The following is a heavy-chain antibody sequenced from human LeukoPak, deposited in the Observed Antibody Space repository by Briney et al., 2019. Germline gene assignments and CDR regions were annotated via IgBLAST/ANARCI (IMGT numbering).Heavy chain of an antibody. CDR2: INTNTGNP. V-gene: IGHV7-4-1*02. D-gene: IGHD3-9*01. J-gene: IGHJ4*02. CDR3: AISPVYYDILTGYYKASPLDY. CDR1: GYTFTSYA. Sequence: GASVEVPCKASGYTFTSYAMNWVRQAPGQGLEWMGWINTNTGNPTYAQGFTGRFVFSLDTSVSTAYLQISSLKTEDTAVYYCAISPVYYDILTGYYKASPLDYWGQGTLVTVSS.